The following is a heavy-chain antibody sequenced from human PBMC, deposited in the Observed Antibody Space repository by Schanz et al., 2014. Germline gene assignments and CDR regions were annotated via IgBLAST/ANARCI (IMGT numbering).Heavy chain of an antibody. J-gene: IGHJ4*02. CDR1: GYTFTSDD. CDR2: MNPNSGDT. V-gene: IGHV1-8*01. CDR3: ARGRTFDY. Sequence: QVQLVQSGAEVKKPGASVKVSCKASGYTFTSDDITWVRQAPGQGLEWMGWMNPNSGDTGYPRKFQDRVTMTRNTSMSTAYIELHILTSEDTAVYYCARGRTFDYWGQGTLVTVSS.